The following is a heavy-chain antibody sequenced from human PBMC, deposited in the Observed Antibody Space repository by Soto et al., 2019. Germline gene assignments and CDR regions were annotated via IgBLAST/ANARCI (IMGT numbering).Heavy chain of an antibody. D-gene: IGHD6-19*01. J-gene: IGHJ6*02. Sequence: ASVKVSCKASGYTLTSYGISWVRQAPGQGLEWMGWISAYNGNTNYAQKLQGRVTMTTDTSTSTAHMELRSLRSDDTAVYYCARARSSSGWYDYYYYGMDVWGQGTTVTVSS. CDR3: ARARSSSGWYDYYYYGMDV. CDR2: ISAYNGNT. CDR1: GYTLTSYG. V-gene: IGHV1-18*01.